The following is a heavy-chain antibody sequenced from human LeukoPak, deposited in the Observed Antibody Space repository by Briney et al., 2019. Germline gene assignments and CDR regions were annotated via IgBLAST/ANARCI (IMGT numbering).Heavy chain of an antibody. V-gene: IGHV1-18*01. CDR1: GYSFTNYG. Sequence: ASVKVSCKASGYSFTNYGISWVRQAPGQGLEWMGWISAYNGNATYAQKLQGRVTMTTDTSTSTAYMELRSLRSDDTAVYYCARVGEYCSSTSCHDYWGQGTLVTVSS. CDR3: ARVGEYCSSTSCHDY. CDR2: ISAYNGNA. D-gene: IGHD2-2*01. J-gene: IGHJ4*02.